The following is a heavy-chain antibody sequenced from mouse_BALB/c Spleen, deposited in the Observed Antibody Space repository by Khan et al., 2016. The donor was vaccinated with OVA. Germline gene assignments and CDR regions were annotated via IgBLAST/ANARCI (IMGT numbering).Heavy chain of an antibody. CDR2: IYPGDGRS. CDR1: GYTFTNYW. Sequence: QVRLQQSGAELVKPAASVNMSCKASGYTFTNYWVHWVKQRPGQGLEWIGEIYPGDGRSSYNEKFKTKATLTVDRTSSTAYMQLSSLTSEDSSFYYCARIAYFGNYFDYWGQGTTLTVSS. V-gene: IGHV1S81*02. CDR3: ARIAYFGNYFDY. D-gene: IGHD2-10*01. J-gene: IGHJ2*01.